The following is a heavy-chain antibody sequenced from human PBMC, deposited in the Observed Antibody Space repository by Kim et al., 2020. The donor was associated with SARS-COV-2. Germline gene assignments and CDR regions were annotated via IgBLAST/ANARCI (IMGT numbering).Heavy chain of an antibody. CDR2: SWNSGSI. V-gene: IGHV3-9*01. J-gene: IGHJ4*02. Sequence: SWNSGSIGYADSVKGRFTTSRDNAKNSLYLQMNSLRAEDTALYYCARANYWGQGTLVTVSS. CDR3: ARANY.